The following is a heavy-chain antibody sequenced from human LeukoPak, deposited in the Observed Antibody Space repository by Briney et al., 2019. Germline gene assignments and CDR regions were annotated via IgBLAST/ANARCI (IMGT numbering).Heavy chain of an antibody. V-gene: IGHV3-74*01. CDR2: INSDGSRS. CDR1: EFTFSSYW. Sequence: GGSLRLSCAASEFTFSSYWMHWVRQAPGKGLVWVSRINSDGSRSNYADSAMGRFTISRDNAENTLYLQMNSLRVEDTAVYYCVSGDSYALSDYWGQGTLVTVSS. J-gene: IGHJ4*02. CDR3: VSGDSYALSDY. D-gene: IGHD3-16*01.